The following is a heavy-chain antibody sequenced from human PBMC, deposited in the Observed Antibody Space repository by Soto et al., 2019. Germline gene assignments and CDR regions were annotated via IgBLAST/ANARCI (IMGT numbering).Heavy chain of an antibody. Sequence: QLQLHEAGPGLVKPSETLSLTCTVSGGSISSSSYYWGWIRQPPGKGLEWIGSIYDSGSTYYNPYLKSRATISVDTSQTQFSLKLSSVTAADTAVYYCARPTEGSGYLHWFDPWGQGTLVTVSS. CDR1: GGSISSSSYY. CDR3: ARPTEGSGYLHWFDP. V-gene: IGHV4-39*01. D-gene: IGHD3-3*01. CDR2: IYDSGST. J-gene: IGHJ5*02.